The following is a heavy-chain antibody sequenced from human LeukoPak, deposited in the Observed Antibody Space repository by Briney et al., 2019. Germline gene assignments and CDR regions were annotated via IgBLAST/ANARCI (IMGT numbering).Heavy chain of an antibody. CDR2: ISGSGGST. CDR1: GFTFSSYG. D-gene: IGHD3-10*01. CDR3: AKELLWYSSIRSDAFDI. Sequence: PGGSLRLSCAASGFTFSSYGMSWVRQAPGKGLEWVSAISGSGGSTYYADSVKGRFTISRDNSKNTLYLQMNSLRAEDTAVYYCAKELLWYSSIRSDAFDIWGQGTMVTVSS. V-gene: IGHV3-23*01. J-gene: IGHJ3*02.